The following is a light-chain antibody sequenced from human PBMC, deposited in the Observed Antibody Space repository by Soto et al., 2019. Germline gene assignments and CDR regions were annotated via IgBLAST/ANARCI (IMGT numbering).Light chain of an antibody. J-gene: IGLJ1*01. CDR2: SNN. V-gene: IGLV1-44*01. CDR3: AVWDDSLNGYV. CDR1: SSNIGSNT. Sequence: QSVLTQPPSASGTPGQRVTISCSGSSSNIGSNTVNWYQHLPRAAPKLLIQSNNQRPSGVPDRFSGSHSGTSATLAISGPQSEDEADYYCAVWDDSLNGYVFGTGTKLTVL.